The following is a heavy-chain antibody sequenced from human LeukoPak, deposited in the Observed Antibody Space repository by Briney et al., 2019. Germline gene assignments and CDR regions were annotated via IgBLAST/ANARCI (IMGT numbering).Heavy chain of an antibody. CDR3: ARSPPLRYFDY. CDR1: GDSISGFY. D-gene: IGHD3-9*01. J-gene: IGHJ4*02. Sequence: SETLSLTCTVSGDSISGFYWAWIRQPPGKGLEWIGYIYHSGSTYYNPSLKSRVTISVDRSKNQFSLKLSSVTAADTAVYYCARSPPLRYFDYWGQGTLVTVSS. V-gene: IGHV4-30-2*01. CDR2: IYHSGST.